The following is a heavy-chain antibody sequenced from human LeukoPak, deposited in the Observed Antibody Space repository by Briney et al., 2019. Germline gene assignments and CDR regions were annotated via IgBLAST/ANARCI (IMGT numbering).Heavy chain of an antibody. CDR2: IIPIFGTA. D-gene: IGHD2-2*01. CDR1: GGTFSSYA. V-gene: IGHV1-69*05. CDR3: ASGGWLGYCSSTSCSNYYFDY. J-gene: IGHJ4*02. Sequence: SVKVSCKASGGTFSSYAISWVRQAPGQGLEWMGGIIPIFGTANYAQKFQGRVTITTDESTSTAYTELSSLRSEDTAVYYCASGGWLGYCSSTSCSNYYFDYWGQGTLVTVSS.